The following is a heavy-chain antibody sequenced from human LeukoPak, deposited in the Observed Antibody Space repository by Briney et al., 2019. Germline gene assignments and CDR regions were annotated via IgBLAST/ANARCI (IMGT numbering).Heavy chain of an antibody. CDR3: AAAPSYYSGSGIYFPDY. J-gene: IGHJ4*02. Sequence: EASVKVSCKASGFTFISSTMQWVRQAREQRLEWIGCIVVGSGNTNYAQKFQERVTITRDMSTSTAYMELSSLTSEDTAVYYCAAAPSYYSGSGIYFPDYWGQGTQVTVSS. V-gene: IGHV1-58*02. CDR2: IVVGSGNT. CDR1: GFTFISST. D-gene: IGHD3-10*01.